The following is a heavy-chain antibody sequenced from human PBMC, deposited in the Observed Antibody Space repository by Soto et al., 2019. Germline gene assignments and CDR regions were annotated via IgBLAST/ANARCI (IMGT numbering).Heavy chain of an antibody. CDR1: GGSFSGYY. Sequence: QVQLQQWGAGLLKPSETLSLTCAVYGGSFSGYYWSWIRQPPGKGLEWIGEINHSGSTNYSPSLKSRVTISVDTSKTQFSLKLSSVTAADTAVYYCARGGYDYIWGSYRYRKNWFDPWGQGTLVTVSS. J-gene: IGHJ5*02. V-gene: IGHV4-34*01. CDR3: ARGGYDYIWGSYRYRKNWFDP. CDR2: INHSGST. D-gene: IGHD3-16*02.